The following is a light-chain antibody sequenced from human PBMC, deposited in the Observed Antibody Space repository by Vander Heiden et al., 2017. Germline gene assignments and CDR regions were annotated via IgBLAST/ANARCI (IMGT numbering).Light chain of an antibody. J-gene: IGLJ2*01. CDR3: QSYDSSLRGVV. CDR1: SSNIGAGSD. CDR2: GNI. Sequence: QSLLTQPPSLSGAPGQRVTISCTGSSSNIGAGSDVHWYQQLPGTAPKLLIYGNINRPSEVPDRFSGSQSGTSASLAITGLQAEDEAAYYCQSYDSSLRGVVFGGGTKLTVL. V-gene: IGLV1-40*01.